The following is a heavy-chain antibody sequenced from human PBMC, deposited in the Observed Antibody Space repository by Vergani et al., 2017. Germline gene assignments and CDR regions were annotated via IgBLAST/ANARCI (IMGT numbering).Heavy chain of an antibody. CDR3: ARGPPDYDLWSGYYYYGMDV. D-gene: IGHD3-3*01. CDR1: GGSISSYY. V-gene: IGHV4-4*07. CDR2: IYTSGST. J-gene: IGHJ6*02. Sequence: QVQLQESGPGLVKPSETLSLTCTVSGGSISSYYWSWIRQPAGKGLEWIGRIYTSGSTNYNPSLKSRVTMSVDTSKNQFSLKLRSVTAADTAVYYCARGPPDYDLWSGYYYYGMDVWGQGTTVTVSS.